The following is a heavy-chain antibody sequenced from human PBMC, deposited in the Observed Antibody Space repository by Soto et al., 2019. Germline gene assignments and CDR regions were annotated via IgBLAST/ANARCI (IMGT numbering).Heavy chain of an antibody. CDR3: AREFYDSSGYYYFDY. Sequence: ASVKVSCKASGYTFTSYGISWVRQAPGQGLAWMGWISAYNGNTNYAQKLQGRVTMTTDTSTSTAYMELRSLRSDDTAVYYCAREFYDSSGYYYFDYCGQGSLVTISS. V-gene: IGHV1-18*04. J-gene: IGHJ4*02. CDR2: ISAYNGNT. D-gene: IGHD3-22*01. CDR1: GYTFTSYG.